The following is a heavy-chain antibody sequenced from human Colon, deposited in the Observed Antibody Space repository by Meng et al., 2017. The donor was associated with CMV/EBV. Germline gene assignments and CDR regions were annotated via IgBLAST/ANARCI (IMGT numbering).Heavy chain of an antibody. Sequence: SVQVSCKASGGTLSIYAINWVRQAPGQGLEWMGGIIPKLGIVNYAQRFQDRVTITADKSTDTVYMDLSSLRYGDTAVYYCARERRTIYGVTYYYYYYGLDVWGQGTTVTVSS. CDR1: GGTLSIYA. V-gene: IGHV1-69*10. J-gene: IGHJ6*02. D-gene: IGHD3-3*01. CDR2: IIPKLGIV. CDR3: ARERRTIYGVTYYYYYYGLDV.